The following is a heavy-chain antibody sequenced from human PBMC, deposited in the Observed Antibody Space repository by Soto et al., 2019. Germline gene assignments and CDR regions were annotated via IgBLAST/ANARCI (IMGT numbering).Heavy chain of an antibody. D-gene: IGHD3-3*01. CDR1: GASITGYY. CDR3: ARQGNIRFSHSTWFDP. CDR2: IYYSGST. J-gene: IGHJ5*01. Sequence: SETLSLTCAVSGASITGYYWSWIRQPPGMGLEWIGSIYYSGSTNYSPSLKSRVTISVDTSKNHFSLHLSSVTAADTAVYYCARQGNIRFSHSTWFDPWGQGTPVTVSS. V-gene: IGHV4-59*08.